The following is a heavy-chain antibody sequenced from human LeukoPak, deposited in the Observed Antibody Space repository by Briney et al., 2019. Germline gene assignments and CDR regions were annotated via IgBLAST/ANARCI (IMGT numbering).Heavy chain of an antibody. V-gene: IGHV4-59*08. CDR2: IYYSGST. CDR1: GGSVSSYY. Sequence: SETLSLTCTVPGGSVSSYYWSWIRQPPGKGLEWIGYIYYSGSTNYNPSLKSRVTISVDTSKHQFSLMLSSVTAADTAVYYCARHRGYCSSTSCSYNWFDPWGQGTLVTVSS. D-gene: IGHD2-2*03. J-gene: IGHJ5*02. CDR3: ARHRGYCSSTSCSYNWFDP.